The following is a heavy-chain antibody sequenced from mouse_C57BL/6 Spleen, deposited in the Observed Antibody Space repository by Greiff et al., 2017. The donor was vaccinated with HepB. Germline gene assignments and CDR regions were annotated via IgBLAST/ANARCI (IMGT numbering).Heavy chain of an antibody. CDR1: GFSFTSYG. J-gene: IGHJ1*03. CDR2: IWSGGST. Sequence: QVHLKQSGPGLVQPSQSLSITCTVSGFSFTSYGVHWVRQSPGKGLEWLGVIWSGGSTDYNAAFISRLSISKDNSKSQVFFKMNSLQADDTAIYYCASPPYYYGSSYWYFDVWGTGTTVTVSS. D-gene: IGHD1-1*01. V-gene: IGHV2-2*01. CDR3: ASPPYYYGSSYWYFDV.